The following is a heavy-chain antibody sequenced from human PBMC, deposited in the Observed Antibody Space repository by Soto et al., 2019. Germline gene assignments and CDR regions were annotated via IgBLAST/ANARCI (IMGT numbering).Heavy chain of an antibody. V-gene: IGHV3-23*01. CDR1: GFTFRSHA. Sequence: VQLLESGGDLIQPGGSLRLSCTASGFTFRSHAMSWVRQAPGKGLEWVSTISGDGEYTFYADSVKGRFTISRDNSKNILYLQMNSLRAEDTALYYCARDGHAEYYYYYMDVWGEGTTVTVSS. CDR2: ISGDGEYT. CDR3: ARDGHAEYYYYYMDV. J-gene: IGHJ6*03.